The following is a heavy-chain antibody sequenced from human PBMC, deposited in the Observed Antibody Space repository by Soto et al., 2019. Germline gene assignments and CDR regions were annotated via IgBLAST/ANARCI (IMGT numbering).Heavy chain of an antibody. D-gene: IGHD3-10*01. Sequence: SVKVSCKASGGTFSSYAISWVRQAPGQGLEWMGGIIPIFGTANYAQKFQGRVTITADESTSTAYMELSSLRSEDTAVYYCARDDRQNYYGSGSYYTDYYYYGMDVWG. CDR2: IIPIFGTA. CDR3: ARDDRQNYYGSGSYYTDYYYYGMDV. J-gene: IGHJ6*02. CDR1: GGTFSSYA. V-gene: IGHV1-69*13.